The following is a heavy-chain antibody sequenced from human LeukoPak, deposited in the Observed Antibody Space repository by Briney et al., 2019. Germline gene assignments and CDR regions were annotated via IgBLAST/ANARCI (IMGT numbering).Heavy chain of an antibody. Sequence: GGSLRLSCAASGFTFSSYWMSWVRQAPGKGLEWVANVKLDGSEKSYVDSVKGRFTISRDNAKNSLYLQMNSLRAEDTAVYYCARDLVVATFDYWSQGTLVTVSS. CDR2: VKLDGSEK. D-gene: IGHD5-12*01. CDR3: ARDLVVATFDY. V-gene: IGHV3-7*01. J-gene: IGHJ4*02. CDR1: GFTFSSYW.